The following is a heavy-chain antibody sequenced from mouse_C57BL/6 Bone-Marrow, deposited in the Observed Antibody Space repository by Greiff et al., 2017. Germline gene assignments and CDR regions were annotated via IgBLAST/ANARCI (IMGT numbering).Heavy chain of an antibody. Sequence: VQLLQPGAELVKPGASVKMSCKASGYTFSSYWITWVSQRPGQGLEWIGDIYPGSGCTNYNEKFKSKATLTVDKTFSTAYMQLSSLTSEDSAVYYCARDGYYGAYWGQGTLVTVSA. CDR3: ARDGYYGAY. CDR1: GYTFSSYW. J-gene: IGHJ3*01. CDR2: IYPGSGCT. D-gene: IGHD2-3*01. V-gene: IGHV1-55*01.